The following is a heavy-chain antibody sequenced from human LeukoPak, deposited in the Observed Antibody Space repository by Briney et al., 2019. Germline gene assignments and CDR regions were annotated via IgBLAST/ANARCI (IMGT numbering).Heavy chain of an antibody. V-gene: IGHV3-30*18. CDR2: ISYDGSNK. D-gene: IGHD3-9*01. J-gene: IGHJ4*02. CDR3: AKGFRDYDILTGYIWVDY. Sequence: PGGSLRLSCAASGFTFSSYGMHWVRQAPGKGLEWVAVISYDGSNKYYADSVKGRFTISRDNPKNTLYLQMNSLRAEDTAVYYCAKGFRDYDILTGYIWVDYWGQGTLVTVSS. CDR1: GFTFSSYG.